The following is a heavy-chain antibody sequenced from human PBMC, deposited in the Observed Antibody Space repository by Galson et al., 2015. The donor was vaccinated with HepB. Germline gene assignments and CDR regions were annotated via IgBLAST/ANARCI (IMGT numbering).Heavy chain of an antibody. CDR2: ISGSGGST. CDR3: AYCSSTSCVSAEYFQH. V-gene: IGHV3-23*01. J-gene: IGHJ1*01. D-gene: IGHD2-2*01. Sequence: SLRLSCAASGFTFSSYAMSWVRQAPGKGLEWVSAISGSGGSTYYADSVKGRFTISRDNSKNTLYLQMNSLRAEDTAVYYCAYCSSTSCVSAEYFQHWGQGTLVTVSS. CDR1: GFTFSSYA.